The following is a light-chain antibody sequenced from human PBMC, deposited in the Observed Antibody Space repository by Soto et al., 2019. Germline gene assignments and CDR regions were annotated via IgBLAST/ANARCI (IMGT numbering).Light chain of an antibody. Sequence: QSALTQPASVSGSPGQSITISCTGRSSDVGGYNYVSWYQQHPGKAPKVMIYEVSNRPSGVSNRFSGSKSGNTASLTISGLQAEDEADYYCSSSTGSSTLVFGGGTKLTVL. CDR1: SSDVGGYNY. V-gene: IGLV2-14*01. J-gene: IGLJ3*02. CDR3: SSSTGSSTLV. CDR2: EVS.